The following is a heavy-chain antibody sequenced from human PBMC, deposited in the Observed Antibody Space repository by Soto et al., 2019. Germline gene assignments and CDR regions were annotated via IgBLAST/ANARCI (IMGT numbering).Heavy chain of an antibody. CDR3: ASEQIAVAGFDY. CDR1: GGSISSYY. V-gene: IGHV4-4*07. Sequence: QVQLQESGPGLVKPSETLSLTCTVSGGSISSYYWSWIRQPAGKGLEWIGRIYTSGSTNYNPPLKSRVTMSVATYKTKFALKLSCVTAADTAVYYCASEQIAVAGFDYWGQGTLVTVSS. J-gene: IGHJ4*02. D-gene: IGHD6-19*01. CDR2: IYTSGST.